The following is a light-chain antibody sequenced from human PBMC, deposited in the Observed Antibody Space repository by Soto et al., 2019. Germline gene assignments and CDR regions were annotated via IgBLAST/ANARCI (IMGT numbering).Light chain of an antibody. Sequence: EIVLTQSPVTLSLSPGESATLSCRASQSVDNNVAWYQQKPGQAPRLLIVGSFARATGIPARFSGSGSGTEFTLTISSLQSEDFAVYYCQQYNRWPLTFGGGTKVDI. CDR3: QQYNRWPLT. J-gene: IGKJ4*01. CDR1: QSVDNN. V-gene: IGKV3-15*01. CDR2: GSF.